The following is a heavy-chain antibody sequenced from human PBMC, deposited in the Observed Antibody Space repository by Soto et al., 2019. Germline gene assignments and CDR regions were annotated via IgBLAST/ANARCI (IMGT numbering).Heavy chain of an antibody. D-gene: IGHD6-13*01. V-gene: IGHV4-59*01. CDR3: ARGGNPSIAAAGGEDYFGY. CDR2: IYYSGST. CDR1: GGSICSYD. J-gene: IGHJ4*02. Sequence: PLETLSLTCPVSGGSICSYDLSWFRQPTGKGLEWIGYIYYSGSTNYNPSLKSRVTISVDTSKNQFSLKLSSVTAADTAVYYCARGGNPSIAAAGGEDYFGYWGQGTLVTVSS.